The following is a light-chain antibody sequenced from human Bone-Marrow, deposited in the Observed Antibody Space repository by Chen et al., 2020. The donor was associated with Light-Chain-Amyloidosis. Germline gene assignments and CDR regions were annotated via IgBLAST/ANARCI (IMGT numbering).Light chain of an antibody. CDR1: QSVSRY. CDR3: QQRANWPPLT. V-gene: IGKV3-11*01. J-gene: IGKJ4*01. Sequence: EIVLTQSPAILSLSPGERATLSCRASQSVSRYLAWYQQKPGQAPRLLIYDASHRATGVPARFSGSGSGTDFALTISSLEPEDFALYYCQQRANWPPLTFGGGTKMEIK. CDR2: DAS.